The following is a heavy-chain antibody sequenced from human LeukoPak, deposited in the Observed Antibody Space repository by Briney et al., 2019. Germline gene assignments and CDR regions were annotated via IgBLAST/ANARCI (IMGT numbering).Heavy chain of an antibody. D-gene: IGHD3-10*01. Sequence: ASVKVSCKASGGTFTSYAISWVRQAPGQGLEWMGWINPNSGGTNYARKFQGRVTMTRDTSISTAYMELSRLRSDDTAVYYCARVRVRGVNAFDIWGQGTMVTVSS. J-gene: IGHJ3*02. CDR1: GGTFTSYA. V-gene: IGHV1-2*02. CDR3: ARVRVRGVNAFDI. CDR2: INPNSGGT.